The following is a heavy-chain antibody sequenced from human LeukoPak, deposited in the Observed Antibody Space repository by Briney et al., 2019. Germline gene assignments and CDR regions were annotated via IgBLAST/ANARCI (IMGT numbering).Heavy chain of an antibody. CDR1: GYTLTELS. V-gene: IGHV1-24*01. J-gene: IGHJ4*02. CDR3: ATEVVLRHLTGYYPLLRY. CDR2: FDPEDDET. D-gene: IGHD3-9*01. Sequence: ASVKVSCKVSGYTLTELSMHWVRQAPGKGLEWMGGFDPEDDETIYAQKFQGRVTMTEDTSTDTAYMELSSLRSEDTAVYYCATEVVLRHLTGYYPLLRYWGQGTLVTVSS.